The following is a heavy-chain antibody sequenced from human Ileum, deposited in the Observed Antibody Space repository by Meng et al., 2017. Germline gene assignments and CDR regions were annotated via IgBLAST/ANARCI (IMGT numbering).Heavy chain of an antibody. CDR2: IFQSGRT. CDR3: ATSNDRDVYYLGY. D-gene: IGHD3-22*01. V-gene: IGHV4-4*02. J-gene: IGHJ4*02. CDR1: GTW. Sequence: QMPLQESGPGLVWPSGSLSLTCAVSGTWWSWVRQPPGKGLEWIGEIFQSGRTNYNPSLKSRVTISIDKSKSQISLQLSAVTAADTAVYSCATSNDRDVYYLGYWGQGTLVTVSS.